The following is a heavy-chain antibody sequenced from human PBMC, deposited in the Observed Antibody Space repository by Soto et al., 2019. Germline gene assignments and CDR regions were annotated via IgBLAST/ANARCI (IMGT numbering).Heavy chain of an antibody. Sequence: PGGSLRLSCAGSGFTFGDSYMSWIRQAPGKGLEWLSYISPGSRYPAYADSVKGRFTISRDNAKRSLYLQMMSLTAEDTAIYYVVRGGRGGLVDPSGQGNL. J-gene: IGHJ5*02. CDR2: ISPGSRYP. CDR1: GFTFGDSY. D-gene: IGHD3-10*01. CDR3: VRGGRGGLVDP. V-gene: IGHV3-11*06.